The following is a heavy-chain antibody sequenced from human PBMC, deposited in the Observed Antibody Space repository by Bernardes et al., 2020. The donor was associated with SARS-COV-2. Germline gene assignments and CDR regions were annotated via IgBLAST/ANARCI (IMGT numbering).Heavy chain of an antibody. D-gene: IGHD1-26*01. J-gene: IGHJ4*02. CDR1: GFTFSSYW. CDR3: ARGSGNYYFDY. CDR2: LNGDGTST. V-gene: IGHV3-74*01. Sequence: TGSSSVSGFTFSSYWMPWVGKVPGKGLVWVSRLNGDGTSTTDADSVKGRFTISRDNDKNTLYLQMNSLRAEDTAVYYCARGSGNYYFDYWGQGTLVTVSS.